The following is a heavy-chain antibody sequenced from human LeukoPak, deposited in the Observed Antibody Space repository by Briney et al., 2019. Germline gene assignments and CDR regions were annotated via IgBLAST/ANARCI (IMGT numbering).Heavy chain of an antibody. CDR3: ARGPGTYYYDSSGYEDY. Sequence: SETLSLTCAVYGGSFSGYYWSWIRQPPGKGLEWIGEINHSGSTNYNPSLKSRVTISVDTSKNQFSLKLSSVTAADTAVYYCARGPGTYYYDSSGYEDYWGQGTLVTVSS. CDR1: GGSFSGYY. CDR2: INHSGST. V-gene: IGHV4-34*01. J-gene: IGHJ4*02. D-gene: IGHD3-22*01.